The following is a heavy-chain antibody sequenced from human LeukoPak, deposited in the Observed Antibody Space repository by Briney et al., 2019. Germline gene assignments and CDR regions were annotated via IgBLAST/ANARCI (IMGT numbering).Heavy chain of an antibody. CDR1: GFNFRNAW. V-gene: IGHV3-23*01. CDR2: ISGSGGST. Sequence: GGSLRLSCTASGFNFRNAWMCWVRQAPGKGLEWVSAISGSGGSTYYADSVKGRFTISRDNSKNTLYLQMNSLRAEDTAVYYCAKDLSLYGSGGAFDYWGQGTLSPSPQ. J-gene: IGHJ4*02. D-gene: IGHD3-10*01. CDR3: AKDLSLYGSGGAFDY.